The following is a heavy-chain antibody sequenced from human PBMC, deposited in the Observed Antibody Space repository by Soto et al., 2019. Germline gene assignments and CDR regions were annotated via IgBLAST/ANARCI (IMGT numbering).Heavy chain of an antibody. CDR2: IGSSGYST. Sequence: EMQVLESGGGLVQPGESLRLSCAASGFTFSSYGMSWVRQAPGKGLEWVSSIGSSGYSTYYADSVKGRFTISRDNSKNTLYLQMNSLRAEDTAVYYCAKVRDNYGPDCWGRGTLVTVSS. CDR3: AKVRDNYGPDC. J-gene: IGHJ4*02. CDR1: GFTFSSYG. V-gene: IGHV3-23*01. D-gene: IGHD5-18*01.